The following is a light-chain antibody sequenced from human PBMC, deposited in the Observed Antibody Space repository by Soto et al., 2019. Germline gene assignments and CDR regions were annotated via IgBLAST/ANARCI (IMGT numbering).Light chain of an antibody. CDR2: DVS. Sequence: DIQMTQSPSTLSASIGDRVTITCRASQSINDRLAWYQQKPGRPPKLLINDVSVLESGATSRFSGSGSGRDFTLTISSRRPDDFATFYCHQYNVDPYTFGQGSRLDIQ. CDR3: HQYNVDPYT. J-gene: IGKJ2*01. CDR1: QSINDR. V-gene: IGKV1-5*01.